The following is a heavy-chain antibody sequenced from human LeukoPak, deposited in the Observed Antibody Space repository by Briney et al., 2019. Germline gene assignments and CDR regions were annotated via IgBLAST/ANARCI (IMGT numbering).Heavy chain of an antibody. CDR2: INSDGSST. Sequence: GGSLRLSCAVSGFTFSSYWMHWVRQAPGKGLVWVSRINSDGSSTSYADSVKGRFTISRDNAKNTLYLQMNSLRAEDTAVYYCAGERSDMIGDWGQGTLVTVPS. CDR1: GFTFSSYW. J-gene: IGHJ4*02. CDR3: AGERSDMIGD. D-gene: IGHD3-16*01. V-gene: IGHV3-74*01.